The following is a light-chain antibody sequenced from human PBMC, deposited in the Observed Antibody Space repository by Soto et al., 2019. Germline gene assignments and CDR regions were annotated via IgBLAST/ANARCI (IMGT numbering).Light chain of an antibody. CDR2: GAS. J-gene: IGKJ2*01. Sequence: DIQMTQSPSSLSASVGDRVTTTCRASQSIRTYLKWYQQKPRKAPNLLIHGASSLQSGVPSRFSGSGSGTDFTLTIRSLLPEDLATYYCQQSYDSSLFTFGQGTKLEIK. CDR3: QQSYDSSLFT. V-gene: IGKV1-39*01. CDR1: QSIRTY.